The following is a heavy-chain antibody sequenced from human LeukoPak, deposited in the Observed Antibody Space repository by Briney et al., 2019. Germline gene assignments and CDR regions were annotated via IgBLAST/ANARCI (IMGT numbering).Heavy chain of an antibody. CDR1: GFTFTSYS. Sequence: PGRSLRLSSAASGFTFTSYSMNWVRQAPGNGLEWVSSISSSISYIYYADSVKGRFTISRDNAKNSLYLQMNSLRAEDTAVYYCARVEYYYGSGSYRVFDYWGQGTLVTVSS. CDR2: ISSSISYI. D-gene: IGHD3-10*01. CDR3: ARVEYYYGSGSYRVFDY. J-gene: IGHJ4*02. V-gene: IGHV3-21*01.